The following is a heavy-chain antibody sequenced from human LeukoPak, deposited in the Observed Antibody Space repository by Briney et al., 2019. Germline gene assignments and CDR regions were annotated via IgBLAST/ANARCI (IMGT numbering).Heavy chain of an antibody. D-gene: IGHD6-19*01. Sequence: ASVKVSCKASGYTFTSYGISWVRQAPGQGLEWMGWISAYNGNTNYAQKLQGRVTMTTDTSTSTAYMELRSLRSEDTAVYYCARAPRREQWLVPYYGMDVWGQGTTVTVSS. CDR2: ISAYNGNT. CDR1: GYTFTSYG. J-gene: IGHJ6*02. V-gene: IGHV1-18*01. CDR3: ARAPRREQWLVPYYGMDV.